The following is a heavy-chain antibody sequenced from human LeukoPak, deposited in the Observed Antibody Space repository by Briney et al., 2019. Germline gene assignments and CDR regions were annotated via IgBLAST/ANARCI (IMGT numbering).Heavy chain of an antibody. CDR1: GGSVSSGSYY. CDR3: ARDYGGNFGLDY. CDR2: IYYSGST. V-gene: IGHV4-61*01. Sequence: SETLSLTCTVSGGSVSSGSYYWSWIRQPPGKGLEWIGYIYYSGSTNYNPSLKSRVTISVDTSKNQFSLKLSSVTAADTAVYYCARDYGGNFGLDYWGQGTLVTVS. D-gene: IGHD4-23*01. J-gene: IGHJ4*02.